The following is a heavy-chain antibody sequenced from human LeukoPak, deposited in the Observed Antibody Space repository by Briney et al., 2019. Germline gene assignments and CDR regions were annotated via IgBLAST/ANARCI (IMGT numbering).Heavy chain of an antibody. J-gene: IGHJ4*02. CDR3: TRDGMWLPPDY. D-gene: IGHD5-12*01. CDR2: IRSKAYGGTT. Sequence: GGSLRLSCTASGFTFGDYAMSWFRQAPGKGLEWVGFIRSKAYGGTTEYAASVKGRFTISRDDSKSIAYLQMNSLKTEDTAVYYCTRDGMWLPPDYWGQGTLVTVSS. CDR1: GFTFGDYA. V-gene: IGHV3-49*03.